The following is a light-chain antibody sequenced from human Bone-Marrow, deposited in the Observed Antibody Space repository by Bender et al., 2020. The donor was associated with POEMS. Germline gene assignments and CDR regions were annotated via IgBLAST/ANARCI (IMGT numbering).Light chain of an antibody. J-gene: IGLJ3*02. CDR3: QSYDTSLSGSV. CDR2: EVN. Sequence: QSALTQPPSASGSPGQSVTISCTGTSSDVGGYNYVSWYQQHPGKAPKLIIFEVNKRPSGVPDRFSGSKSGTSASLAITGLQADDDADYYCQSYDTSLSGSVFGGGTKLTVL. CDR1: SSDVGGYNY. V-gene: IGLV2-8*01.